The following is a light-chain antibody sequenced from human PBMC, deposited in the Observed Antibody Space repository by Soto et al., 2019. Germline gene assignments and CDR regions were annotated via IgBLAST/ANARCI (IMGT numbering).Light chain of an antibody. CDR3: SSYTSSSTIVV. CDR2: DVS. J-gene: IGLJ2*01. CDR1: SSDVGGYNY. Sequence: QSVLTQPASVSGSPGQSITISCTGTSSDVGGYNYVSWYQQHPGKAPKLMLYDVSNRPSGVSNRFSGSKSGNTASLTISGLQAEDEAEYYCSSYTSSSTIVVFGGGTKLTVL. V-gene: IGLV2-14*01.